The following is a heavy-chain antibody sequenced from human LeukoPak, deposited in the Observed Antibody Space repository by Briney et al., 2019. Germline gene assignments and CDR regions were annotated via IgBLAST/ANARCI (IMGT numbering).Heavy chain of an antibody. CDR1: GYTFINYF. Sequence: ASVKVSCKASGYTFINYFIHWVRQAPGQGLEWMGVINPRSGSTTYAQKFQCRVTMTRDTSTSTVYVELSSLRSEDTAVYYCAREGDAYKNFDYWGQGTLVTVSS. V-gene: IGHV1-46*01. J-gene: IGHJ4*02. CDR3: AREGDAYKNFDY. CDR2: INPRSGST. D-gene: IGHD5-24*01.